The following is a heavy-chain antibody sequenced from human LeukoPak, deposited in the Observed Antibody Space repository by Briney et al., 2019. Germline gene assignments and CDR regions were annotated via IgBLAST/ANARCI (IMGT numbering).Heavy chain of an antibody. Sequence: KASETLSLTCAVYGGSFSGYYWSWIRHPPGKGLAWIGEINHSGSTNYNPSLKSRVTISVDTSKNQFSLKLSSVTAADTAVYYCARGIITGYGDYLDYWGQGTLVTVSS. V-gene: IGHV4-34*01. CDR3: ARGIITGYGDYLDY. D-gene: IGHD1-20*01. J-gene: IGHJ4*02. CDR1: GGSFSGYY. CDR2: INHSGST.